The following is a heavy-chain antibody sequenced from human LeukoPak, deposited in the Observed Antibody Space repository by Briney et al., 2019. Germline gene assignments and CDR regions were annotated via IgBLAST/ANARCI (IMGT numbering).Heavy chain of an antibody. Sequence: ASVKVSCKGSGYTFTGYYMHWVRQAPGQGLEWMGWINPNSGGTNYAQKFRGRVTMTRDTSISTAYMELSSLRSEDTAVYYCARGGGYCSGGSCGPNAFDIWGQGTMVTVSS. CDR3: ARGGGYCSGGSCGPNAFDI. CDR1: GYTFTGYY. D-gene: IGHD2-15*01. V-gene: IGHV1-2*02. CDR2: INPNSGGT. J-gene: IGHJ3*02.